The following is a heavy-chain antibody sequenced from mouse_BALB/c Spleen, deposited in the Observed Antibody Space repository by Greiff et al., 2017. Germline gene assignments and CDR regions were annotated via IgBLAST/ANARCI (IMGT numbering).Heavy chain of an antibody. CDR3: GRHLYCSSYWYFDV. Sequence: EVMLVESGGGLVKLGGSLKLSCAASGFTFSSYYMSWVRQTPEKRLELVAAINSNGGSTYYPDTVKSRFTISRDNANNTLYLQMSSLTSEDTALSYCGRHLYCSSYWYFDVWGAGTTVTVSS. CDR1: GFTFSSYY. V-gene: IGHV5-6-2*01. D-gene: IGHD1-1*01. CDR2: INSNGGST. J-gene: IGHJ1*01.